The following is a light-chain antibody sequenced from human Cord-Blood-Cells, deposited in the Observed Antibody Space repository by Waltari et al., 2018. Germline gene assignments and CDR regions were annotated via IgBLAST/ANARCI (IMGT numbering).Light chain of an antibody. V-gene: IGLV2-14*01. Sequence: QSALTQPAAVSGSPGQPITISCTGTSSDVGGSTYVSWYQQHPGKAPTLMIYDASNRPSGVSNRFSCSKSGNTASLTISGLQAEDEADYYCSSYTSSSTLFGTGTKVTVL. CDR3: SSYTSSSTL. CDR2: DAS. CDR1: SSDVGGSTY. J-gene: IGLJ1*01.